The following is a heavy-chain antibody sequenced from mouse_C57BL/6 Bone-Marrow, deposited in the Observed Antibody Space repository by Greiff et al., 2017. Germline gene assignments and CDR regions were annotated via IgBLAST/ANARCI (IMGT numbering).Heavy chain of an antibody. CDR3: TTDPRYYGSRGY. CDR2: IDPEDGDT. CDR1: GFNIKDYY. J-gene: IGHJ2*01. V-gene: IGHV14-1*01. D-gene: IGHD1-1*01. Sequence: EVKLMESGAELVRPGASVKLSCTASGFNIKDYYMHWVKQRPEQGLEWIGRIDPEDGDTEYAPKFQGKGTMTADKSSNTAYLKHSSLTSEDTAVYYCTTDPRYYGSRGYWGQSTTLTVSS.